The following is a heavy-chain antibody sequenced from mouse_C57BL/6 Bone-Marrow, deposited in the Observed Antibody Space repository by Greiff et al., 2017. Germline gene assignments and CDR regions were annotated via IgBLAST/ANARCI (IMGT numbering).Heavy chain of an antibody. CDR1: GYTFTSYW. J-gene: IGHJ1*03. CDR3: ARWDGYYWYFDV. CDR2: IHPNSGST. D-gene: IGHD2-3*01. Sequence: VHLKQPGAELVKPGASVKLSCKASGYTFTSYWMHWVKQRPGQGLEWIGMIHPNSGSTNYNEKFKSKATLTVDKSSSTAYMQLSSLTSEDSAVYYCARWDGYYWYFDVWGTGTTVTVSS. V-gene: IGHV1-64*01.